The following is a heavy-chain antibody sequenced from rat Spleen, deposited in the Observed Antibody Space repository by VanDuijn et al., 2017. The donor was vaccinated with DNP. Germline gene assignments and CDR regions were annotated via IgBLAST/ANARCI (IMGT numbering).Heavy chain of an antibody. CDR3: ATYYGFNSYFFDY. J-gene: IGHJ2*01. CDR2: ISTSGDRS. CDR1: GFDFYTYA. V-gene: IGHV5-19*01. Sequence: EVQVVESGGGLVQPKGSLRLSCAASGFDFYTYAMTWVRQAPKKGLEWVASISTSGDRSYYRDSVKGRFTISRDNANGTLYLQMDNLRSEDTATYFCATYYGFNSYFFDYWGQGVMVTVSS. D-gene: IGHD1-6*01.